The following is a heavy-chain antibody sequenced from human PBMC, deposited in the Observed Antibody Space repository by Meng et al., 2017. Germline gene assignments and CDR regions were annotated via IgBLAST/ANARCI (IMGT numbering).Heavy chain of an antibody. D-gene: IGHD2-2*01. CDR2: IDTKTGNP. Sequence: QGQLVQSGVELRKPGASVKFSCKASGYTLTSYAINWLRQAPGQGLQWMGWIDTKTGNPTYVPGFTGRLVFSLDTSVSTAYLQISGLKADDTAVYYCTRDGYSDCSRTSCFDSWGQGTLVTVAS. V-gene: IGHV7-4-1*02. CDR1: GYTLTSYA. CDR3: TRDGYSDCSRTSCFDS. J-gene: IGHJ4*02.